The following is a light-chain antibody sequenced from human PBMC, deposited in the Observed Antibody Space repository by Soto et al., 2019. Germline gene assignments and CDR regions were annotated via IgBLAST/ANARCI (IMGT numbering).Light chain of an antibody. V-gene: IGLV1-47*01. J-gene: IGLJ3*02. CDR1: SSNIGSNY. CDR3: QSYDSSLSGWL. CDR2: RNN. Sequence: QSVLTQPPSASGTPGQRVTISCSGSSSNIGSNYVYWYQQLPGTAPKLLIYRNNQRPSGVPDRFSGSKSGTSASLAITGLQAEDEADYYCQSYDSSLSGWLFGGGTKLTVL.